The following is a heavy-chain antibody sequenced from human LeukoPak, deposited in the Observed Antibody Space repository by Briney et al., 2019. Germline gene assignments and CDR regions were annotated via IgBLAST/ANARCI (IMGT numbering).Heavy chain of an antibody. J-gene: IGHJ4*02. D-gene: IGHD2-2*01. CDR3: TRGRPVSSSGSLEGH. V-gene: IGHV1-2*02. Sequence: ALVKVSCKTYGYTFTDYYMHWVRQAPGQGLEWMAWINPNSGTTNYAQRFQGRVTVTRDTSISTAYMELSRLISDDTAVYYCTRGRPVSSSGSLEGHWGQGTLVTVSS. CDR2: INPNSGTT. CDR1: GYTFTDYY.